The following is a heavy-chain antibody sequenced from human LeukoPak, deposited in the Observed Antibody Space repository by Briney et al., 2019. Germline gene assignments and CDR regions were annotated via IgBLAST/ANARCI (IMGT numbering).Heavy chain of an antibody. J-gene: IGHJ4*02. CDR1: GFTFSSYA. CDR3: ALLKAAMFRGGIDC. CDR2: ISGSGDNT. V-gene: IGHV3-23*01. Sequence: GGSLRLSCAASGFTFSSYAMSWVRQAPGKGLEWVSVISGSGDNTYYADSVKGRFTISRDASKNTLYLQMNSLRAEDTAVYYCALLKAAMFRGGIDCWGQGTLVTVSS. D-gene: IGHD3-10*01.